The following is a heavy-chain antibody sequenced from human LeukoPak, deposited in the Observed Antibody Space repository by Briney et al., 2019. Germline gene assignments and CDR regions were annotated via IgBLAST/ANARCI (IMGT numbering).Heavy chain of an antibody. J-gene: IGHJ4*02. CDR2: IYTSGST. V-gene: IGHV4-61*02. Sequence: PSETLSLTCTVSGGSISSGSYYWSWIRQPAGKGLEWIGRIYTSGSTNYNPSLKSRVTISVDTSKNQFSLKLSSVTAADTAVYYCARARSSGWYRAGRYYFDYWGQGTLVTVSS. D-gene: IGHD6-19*01. CDR1: GGSISSGSYY. CDR3: ARARSSGWYRAGRYYFDY.